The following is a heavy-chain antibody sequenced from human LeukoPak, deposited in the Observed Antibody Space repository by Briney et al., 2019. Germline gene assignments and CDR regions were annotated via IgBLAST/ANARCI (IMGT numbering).Heavy chain of an antibody. J-gene: IGHJ4*02. V-gene: IGHV6-1*01. CDR2: TRYRSTWNT. D-gene: IGHD7-27*01. CDR3: VRDFNWAFDY. Sequence: SQTLSLTCAISGDSVSSKSVSWNWIRQSPSRGLEYLGRTRYRSTWNTFYSSSVQGRVTINADTSRNQVSLRLNSVTPEDTALYYWVRDFNWAFDYWGQGTLVTVSS. CDR1: GDSVSSKSVS.